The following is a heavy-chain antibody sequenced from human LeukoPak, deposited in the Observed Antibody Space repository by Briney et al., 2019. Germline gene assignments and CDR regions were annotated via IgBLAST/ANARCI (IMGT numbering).Heavy chain of an antibody. J-gene: IGHJ4*02. CDR3: ARDIAAAVDY. Sequence: GGSLRLSCTASGFTFSSYWMHWVRQVPGKGLVWVSRINSAGISTNYADSVKGRFTISRDNSKNTLYLQMNSLRAEDTAIYYCARDIAAAVDYWGQGTLVTVSS. CDR1: GFTFSSYW. V-gene: IGHV3-74*01. D-gene: IGHD6-13*01. CDR2: INSAGIST.